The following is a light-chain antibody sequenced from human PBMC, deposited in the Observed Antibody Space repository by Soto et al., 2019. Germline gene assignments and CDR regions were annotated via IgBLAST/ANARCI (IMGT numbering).Light chain of an antibody. J-gene: IGKJ1*01. Sequence: EVVLTQSPGTLSLSPGQRATLSCRASQPVSPSFLAWYQQKGGQAPRLLVYGASTRSTGVPDRFSGSGSGTDFTLPISELEPEDFAVYYCQHYDWSLTWTFGRGTKVEVK. CDR2: GAS. CDR1: QPVSPSF. CDR3: QHYDWSLTWT. V-gene: IGKV3-20*01.